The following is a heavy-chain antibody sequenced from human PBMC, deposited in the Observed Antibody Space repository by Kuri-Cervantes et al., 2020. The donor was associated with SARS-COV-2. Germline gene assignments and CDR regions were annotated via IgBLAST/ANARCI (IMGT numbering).Heavy chain of an antibody. CDR2: ISSSSSYT. J-gene: IGHJ4*02. CDR3: ARGQQLIDY. Sequence: GESLKISCAASGFTFSDYYMSWIRQAPGKGLEWVSYISSSSSYTNYADSVKGRFTISRDNAKNSLYLQMSSLRAEDTAVYYCARGQQLIDYWGQGTLVTVSS. V-gene: IGHV3-11*03. CDR1: GFTFSDYY. D-gene: IGHD6-13*01.